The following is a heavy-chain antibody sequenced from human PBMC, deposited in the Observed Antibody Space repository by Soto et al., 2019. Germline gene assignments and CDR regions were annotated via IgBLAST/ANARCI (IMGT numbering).Heavy chain of an antibody. Sequence: EVQLLESGGGLVQPGGSLRLSCAASGFTFSSYAMSWVRQAPGKGLEWVSAISGSGGSTYYADSVKGRFTISRDNSENTLYLQMNSLRAEDTAVYYCAKGLTYYDFWSGYSDYYYYYMDVWGKGTTVTVSS. D-gene: IGHD3-3*01. J-gene: IGHJ6*03. V-gene: IGHV3-23*01. CDR3: AKGLTYYDFWSGYSDYYYYYMDV. CDR1: GFTFSSYA. CDR2: ISGSGGST.